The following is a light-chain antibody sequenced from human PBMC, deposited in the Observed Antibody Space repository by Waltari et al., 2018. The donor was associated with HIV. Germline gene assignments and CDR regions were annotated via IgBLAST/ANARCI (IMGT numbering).Light chain of an antibody. J-gene: IGKJ1*01. CDR1: QSIDNW. V-gene: IGKV1-5*03. CDR2: KAS. Sequence: IQMTQSPSTLSACVGDRVTITCRASQSIDNWLAWYQQRPGKAPKLPIYKASDLKSGVPSRFSGSGSGTEFTLTISSLQPDDFATYYCQQYKGFSWTFGQGTKVEIK. CDR3: QQYKGFSWT.